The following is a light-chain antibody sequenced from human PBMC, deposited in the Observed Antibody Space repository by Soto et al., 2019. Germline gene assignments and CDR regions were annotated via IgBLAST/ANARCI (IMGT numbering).Light chain of an antibody. CDR1: QGIRSA. CDR3: QQRTRYPWT. J-gene: IGKJ1*01. Sequence: IVLTQCPSSLSASVGDRVTITCRASQGIRSALGWYQQKPGKVPKLLIYAASTLQSGVPSRFSGSGSGTDFTLTISSLQPEDFAAYYCQQRTRYPWTFGQGTKVDI. V-gene: IGKV1-6*01. CDR2: AAS.